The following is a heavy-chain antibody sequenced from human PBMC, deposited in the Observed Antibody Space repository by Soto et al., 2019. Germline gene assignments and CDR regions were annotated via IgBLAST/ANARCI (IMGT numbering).Heavy chain of an antibody. CDR3: ARDRVILDSYSRSAFPNYYYYGMDV. Sequence: GGSLRLSCAASGFTFSSYAMNWVRQAPGKGLEWVSYISSSGSTIYYADSVKGRFTISRDNAKNSLYLQMNSLRAEDTAVYYCARDRVILDSYSRSAFPNYYYYGMDVWGQGTMVTVSS. CDR1: GFTFSSYA. J-gene: IGHJ6*02. CDR2: ISSSGSTI. D-gene: IGHD6-6*01. V-gene: IGHV3-48*03.